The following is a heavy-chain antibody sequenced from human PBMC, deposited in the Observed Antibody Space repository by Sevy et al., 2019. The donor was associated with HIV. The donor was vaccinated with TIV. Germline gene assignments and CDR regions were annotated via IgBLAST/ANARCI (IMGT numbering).Heavy chain of an antibody. CDR2: ISGSGGST. V-gene: IGHV3-23*01. CDR3: AKGRYSSSWYHDY. J-gene: IGHJ4*02. Sequence: GGSLILSCAASGFTFSSYAMSWVRHAPGKGLEWVSAISGSGGSTYYADSVKGRFTISRDNSKNTLYLQMNSLRAEDTAVYYCAKGRYSSSWYHDYWGQGTLVTVSS. D-gene: IGHD6-13*01. CDR1: GFTFSSYA.